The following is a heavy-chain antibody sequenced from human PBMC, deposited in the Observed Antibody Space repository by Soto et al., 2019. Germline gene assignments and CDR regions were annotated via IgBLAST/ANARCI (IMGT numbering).Heavy chain of an antibody. Sequence: LRLSCAASGFTFSNAWMNWVRQAPGKGLEWVGRIKSKTDGGTTDYAAPVKGRFTISRDDSKNTLYLQMNSLKTEDTAVYYCTTISITIFGVVLMDVWGQGTTVTVSS. V-gene: IGHV3-15*07. J-gene: IGHJ6*02. CDR2: IKSKTDGGTT. D-gene: IGHD3-3*01. CDR1: GFTFSNAW. CDR3: TTISITIFGVVLMDV.